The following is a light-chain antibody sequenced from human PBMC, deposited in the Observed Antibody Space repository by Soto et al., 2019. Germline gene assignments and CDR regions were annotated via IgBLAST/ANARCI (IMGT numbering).Light chain of an antibody. CDR1: QSVSSY. CDR3: QQRSNWSFT. J-gene: IGKJ3*01. V-gene: IGKV3-11*01. CDR2: DAS. Sequence: EIVFTQSPATLSLSPGERATLYCRASQSVSSYLAWYQQKPGQAPRLLIYDASNRATGIPARFSGSGSGTDFTLTISSLEPEDFAVYYCQQRSNWSFTFGPGTKVDFK.